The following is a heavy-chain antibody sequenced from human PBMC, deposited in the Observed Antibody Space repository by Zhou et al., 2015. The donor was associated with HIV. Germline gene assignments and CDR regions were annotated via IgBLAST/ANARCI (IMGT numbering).Heavy chain of an antibody. CDR3: ARSKEFLGFGESIRGHWFDP. V-gene: IGHV1-18*01. D-gene: IGHD3-10*01. Sequence: QVQLVQSGAGVKKPGASVRVSCKASGYTFTNYGISWVRQAPGQGLEWMGWISAYNGNTNFAQKLQGRVTMTTDTSTSTAYMELSSLRSEDTAVYYCARSKEFLGFGESIRGHWFDPWGQGTLGHRLL. CDR2: ISAYNGNT. CDR1: GYTFTNYG. J-gene: IGHJ5*02.